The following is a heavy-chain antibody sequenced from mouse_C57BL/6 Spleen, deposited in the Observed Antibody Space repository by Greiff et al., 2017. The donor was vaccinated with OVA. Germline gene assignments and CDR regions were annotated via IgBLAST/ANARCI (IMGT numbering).Heavy chain of an antibody. D-gene: IGHD1-1*01. V-gene: IGHV1-59*01. CDR2: IDPSDSYT. CDR3: AREGDYGSRDWYFDV. CDR1: GYTFTSYW. Sequence: QVQLQQSGAELVRPGTSVKLSCKASGYTFTSYWMHWVKQRPGQGLEWIGVIDPSDSYTNYNQKFKGKATLTVDTSSSTAYMQLSSLTSEDSAVYYCAREGDYGSRDWYFDVWGTGTTVTVSS. J-gene: IGHJ1*03.